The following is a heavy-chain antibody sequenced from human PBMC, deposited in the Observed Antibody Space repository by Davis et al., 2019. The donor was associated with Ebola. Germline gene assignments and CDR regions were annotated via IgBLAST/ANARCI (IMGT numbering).Heavy chain of an antibody. V-gene: IGHV4-34*01. J-gene: IGHJ5*02. CDR2: INHSGST. CDR3: ARENGWLQSGWFDP. CDR1: GTSFTGCY. D-gene: IGHD5-24*01. Sequence: SETLSLTCPVYGTSFTGCYCSRLRQPPGKGLEWIGQINHSGSTNYNPSLKSRVTISVDTSKNQFSLKLSSVTAADTAVYYCARENGWLQSGWFDPWGQGTLVTVSS.